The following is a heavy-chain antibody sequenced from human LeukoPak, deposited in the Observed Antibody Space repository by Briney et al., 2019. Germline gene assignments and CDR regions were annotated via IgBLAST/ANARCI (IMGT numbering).Heavy chain of an antibody. CDR3: AADWSGAFDI. J-gene: IGHJ3*02. Sequence: PGTSLRLSCAASGFTFSSHWMHWVRQAPGKGLVWVSRIKTDGTYTDYADSVKGRFTTSRDNAKNTLYLQMNSLRAEDTAVYYCAADWSGAFDIWGQGTMVTVSS. CDR2: IKTDGTYT. D-gene: IGHD3-9*01. CDR1: GFTFSSHW. V-gene: IGHV3-74*01.